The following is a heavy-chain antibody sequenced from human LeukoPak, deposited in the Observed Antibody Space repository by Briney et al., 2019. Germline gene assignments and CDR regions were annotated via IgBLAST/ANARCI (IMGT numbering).Heavy chain of an antibody. Sequence: PSETLSLTCTVSGGSISSYYWSWIRQPPGKGPEWIGYIYYSGSTNYNPSLKSRVTISVDTSKNQFSLKLSSVTAADTAVYYCARLGYCSGGSCLGLDYWGQGTLVTVSS. D-gene: IGHD2-15*01. J-gene: IGHJ4*02. CDR1: GGSISSYY. CDR3: ARLGYCSGGSCLGLDY. V-gene: IGHV4-59*01. CDR2: IYYSGST.